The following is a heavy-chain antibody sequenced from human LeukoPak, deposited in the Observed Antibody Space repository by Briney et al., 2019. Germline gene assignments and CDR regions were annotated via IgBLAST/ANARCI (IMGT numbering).Heavy chain of an antibody. Sequence: HTGGSLRLSCAASGFTFSSYSMSWVRQAPGKGLEWVSAISGSGGSTYYADSVKGRFTISRDNSKNTLYLQMNSLRAEDTAVYYCAKDLGIVVVTASDYWGQGTLVTVSS. V-gene: IGHV3-23*01. CDR2: ISGSGGST. D-gene: IGHD2-21*02. J-gene: IGHJ4*02. CDR3: AKDLGIVVVTASDY. CDR1: GFTFSSYS.